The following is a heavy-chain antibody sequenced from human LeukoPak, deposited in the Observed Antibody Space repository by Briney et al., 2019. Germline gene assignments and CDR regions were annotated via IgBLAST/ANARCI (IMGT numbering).Heavy chain of an antibody. J-gene: IGHJ5*02. CDR1: GYSFTSYD. Sequence: ASVKVSCKASGYSFTSYDINWVRQATGQGPEWMGWMNPNSGNRGYTQKFQGRITMTRNTSISTAYMELSSLRSEDTAVYYCARGGSLNNWFDPWGQGTLVTVYS. CDR2: MNPNSGNR. V-gene: IGHV1-8*01. CDR3: ARGGSLNNWFDP. D-gene: IGHD1-26*01.